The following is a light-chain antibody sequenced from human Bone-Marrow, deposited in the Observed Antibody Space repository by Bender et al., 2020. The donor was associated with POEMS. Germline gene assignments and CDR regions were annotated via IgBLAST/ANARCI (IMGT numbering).Light chain of an antibody. CDR1: SSDVGNYNF. CDR3: ATWDDSLNGMV. J-gene: IGLJ2*01. Sequence: QSALTQPRSVSGSPGQSITISCTGTSSDVGNYNFVSWYQQHPGQAPKVMIYDVSKRPSGVPDRFSGSKSGNTASLTISGLQAEDEGDFYCATWDDSLNGMVFGGGTKVTVL. V-gene: IGLV2-11*01. CDR2: DVS.